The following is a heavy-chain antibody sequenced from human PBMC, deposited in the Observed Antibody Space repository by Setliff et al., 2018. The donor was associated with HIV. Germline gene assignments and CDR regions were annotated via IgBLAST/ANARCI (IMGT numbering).Heavy chain of an antibody. CDR3: ARVNSGGYNYKSFFDY. CDR2: ISSSSTYT. D-gene: IGHD5-12*01. Sequence: GGSLRLSCTASGFTFSDYYMSWIRQAPGKGLEWVSYISSSSTYTNYLDSVKGRFNISRDNAKNSLYLQMNSLRAEDTAVYYCARVNSGGYNYKSFFDYWGQGTLVTVSS. CDR1: GFTFSDYY. V-gene: IGHV3-11*05. J-gene: IGHJ4*02.